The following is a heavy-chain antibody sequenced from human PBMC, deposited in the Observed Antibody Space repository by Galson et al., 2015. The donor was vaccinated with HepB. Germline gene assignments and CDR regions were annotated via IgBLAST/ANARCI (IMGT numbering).Heavy chain of an antibody. D-gene: IGHD3-9*01. V-gene: IGHV1-69*02. CDR1: GGTFSSYT. CDR3: ARARDYDILTGYSNNWFDP. Sequence: SVKVSCKASGGTFSSYTISWVRQAPGQGLEWMGRIIPILGIANYAQKFQGRVTITADKSTSTAYMELSSLRSEDTAVYYCARARDYDILTGYSNNWFDPWGQGTLVTVSS. J-gene: IGHJ5*02. CDR2: IIPILGIA.